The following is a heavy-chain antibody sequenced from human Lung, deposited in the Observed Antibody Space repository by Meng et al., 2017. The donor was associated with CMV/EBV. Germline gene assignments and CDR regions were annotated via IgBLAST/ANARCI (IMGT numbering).Heavy chain of an antibody. Sequence: GESLKIXCAASGFTVDDHAMHWVRQRPGKGLEWVSLITWDGGNTYYADSVKGRFTISRDNSKNSLYLQMNSLRTEDTALYYCAKDGSDSSLGWLDPWGQGXLVTVSS. CDR2: ITWDGGNT. D-gene: IGHD2-15*01. CDR3: AKDGSDSSLGWLDP. CDR1: GFTVDDHA. J-gene: IGHJ5*02. V-gene: IGHV3-43D*03.